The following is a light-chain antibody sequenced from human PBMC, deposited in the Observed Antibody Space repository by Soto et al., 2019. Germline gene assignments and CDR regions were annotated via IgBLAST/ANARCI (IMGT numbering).Light chain of an antibody. Sequence: IVMTQSPATLSVSPVDRVTPSCRASQSVRSNSAWYQQKPGQAPRLLVYGASTRATGIPARFSGSGSGTEFTLTISSLQSEDFAVYYCQQYNTWTLTFGGGTKV. CDR1: QSVRSN. V-gene: IGKV3-15*01. CDR2: GAS. J-gene: IGKJ4*01. CDR3: QQYNTWTLT.